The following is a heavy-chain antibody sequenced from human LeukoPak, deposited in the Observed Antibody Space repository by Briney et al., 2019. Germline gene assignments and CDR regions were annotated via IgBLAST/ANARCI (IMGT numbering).Heavy chain of an antibody. CDR2: IYYSGST. CDR1: GGSISSYY. J-gene: IGHJ5*02. V-gene: IGHV4-59*01. CDR3: ARDRRNLWSGYINNWFDP. D-gene: IGHD3-3*01. Sequence: SETLSLTCTVPGGSISSYYSSWIRQPLRKRLSRIGHIYYSGSTNYNPSLKSRVTISVDTSKNQFSLKLSSVTAADTAVYYCARDRRNLWSGYINNWFDPWGQGTLVTVSS.